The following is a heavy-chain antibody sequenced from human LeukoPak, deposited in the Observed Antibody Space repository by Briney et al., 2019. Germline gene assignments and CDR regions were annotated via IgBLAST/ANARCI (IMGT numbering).Heavy chain of an antibody. Sequence: SETLSLTCAVYCGSFSGYYWSWIRQPPGKGLEWIGEINHSGSTNYNPSLKSRVTISVDTSKNQFSLKLSSVTAADTAVYYCARDFASHSSSPGYFDYWGQGTLVTVSS. CDR3: ARDFASHSSSPGYFDY. V-gene: IGHV4-34*01. CDR1: CGSFSGYY. CDR2: INHSGST. J-gene: IGHJ4*02. D-gene: IGHD6-13*01.